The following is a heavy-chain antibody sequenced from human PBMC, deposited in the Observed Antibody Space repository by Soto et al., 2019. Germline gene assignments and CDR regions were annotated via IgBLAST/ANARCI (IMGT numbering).Heavy chain of an antibody. CDR1: TGSISSYY. Sequence: SETLSLTCTVSTGSISSYYWSWIRQPPGKGLEWIGYIYYSGSTSYNPSLKSRVTMSVDTSKNQFSLKLSSVTAADTAVYYCARGVRPDDAFDIWGQGTMVTVSS. J-gene: IGHJ3*02. CDR3: ARGVRPDDAFDI. D-gene: IGHD1-1*01. CDR2: IYYSGST. V-gene: IGHV4-59*01.